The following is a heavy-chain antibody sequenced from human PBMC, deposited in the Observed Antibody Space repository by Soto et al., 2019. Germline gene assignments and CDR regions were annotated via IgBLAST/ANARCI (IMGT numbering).Heavy chain of an antibody. Sequence: SAELSCKDAGCVFSIYAISWVRQATGQGLEWMGGIIPIFGTANYAQKFRGRVTITADESTSTAYMELSSLRSEDTAVYYCASLDRCSSSSACENWFDPWGQGTLVTVSS. J-gene: IGHJ5*02. CDR1: GCVFSIYA. CDR3: ASLDRCSSSSACENWFDP. D-gene: IGHD6-6*01. CDR2: IIPIFGTA. V-gene: IGHV1-69*13.